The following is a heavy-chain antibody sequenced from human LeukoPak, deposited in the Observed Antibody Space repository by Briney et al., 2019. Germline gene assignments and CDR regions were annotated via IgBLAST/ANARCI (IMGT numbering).Heavy chain of an antibody. D-gene: IGHD6-13*01. CDR1: GFTFSSYE. CDR3: ARVLAAAGSDAFDI. J-gene: IGHJ3*02. Sequence: PGGSLRLSCAASGFTFSSYETNWVRQAPGKGLEWVSYISSSGSTIYYADSVKGRFTISRDNAKNSLYLQMNSLRAEDTAVYYCARVLAAAGSDAFDIWGQGTMVTVSS. CDR2: ISSSGSTI. V-gene: IGHV3-48*03.